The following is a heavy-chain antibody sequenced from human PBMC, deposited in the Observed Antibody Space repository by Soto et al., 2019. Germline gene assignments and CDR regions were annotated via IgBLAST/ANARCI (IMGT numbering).Heavy chain of an antibody. Sequence: SETLSLTCSVSGGSISSYYCSWFRQPPGKGLEWIGHMHYGSKSDYNPSLRSRVTISVDTSKNQFSLNLYSVTAADTALYYCARDVRSDTYYDILTGPPPPYYYYYGMDVWGQGTTVTVSS. CDR3: ARDVRSDTYYDILTGPPPPYYYYYGMDV. J-gene: IGHJ6*02. D-gene: IGHD3-9*01. CDR2: MHYGSKS. V-gene: IGHV4-59*12. CDR1: GGSISSYY.